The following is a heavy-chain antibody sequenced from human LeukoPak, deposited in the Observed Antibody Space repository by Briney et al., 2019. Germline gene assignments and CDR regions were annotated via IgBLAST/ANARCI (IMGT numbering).Heavy chain of an antibody. CDR1: GGTFSSYA. J-gene: IGHJ6*03. V-gene: IGHV1-69*01. Sequence: ASVKVSCKASGGTFSSYAISWVRQAPGQGLEWMGGIIPIFGTANYAQKFQGRVTITADESTSTAYMELSSLRFEDTAVYYCARAWVDPSPGSYYYMDVWGKGTTVTVSS. CDR3: ARAWVDPSPGSYYYMDV. CDR2: IIPIFGTA. D-gene: IGHD3-16*01.